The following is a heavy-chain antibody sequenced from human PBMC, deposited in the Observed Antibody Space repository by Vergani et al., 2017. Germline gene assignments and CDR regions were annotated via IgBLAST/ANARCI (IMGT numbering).Heavy chain of an antibody. D-gene: IGHD2-15*01. V-gene: IGHV3-23*01. CDR2: ISGSGGST. J-gene: IGHJ4*02. CDR3: AKIVGGRYCSGGSCYSPFDY. CDR1: GFTFSSYA. Sequence: EVQLLESGGGLVQPGWSLRLSCAASGFTFSSYAMSWVRQAPGKGLEWVSAISGSGGSTYYADSVKGRFTISRDNSKNTLYLQMNSLRAEDTAVYYCAKIVGGRYCSGGSCYSPFDYWGQGTLVTVSS.